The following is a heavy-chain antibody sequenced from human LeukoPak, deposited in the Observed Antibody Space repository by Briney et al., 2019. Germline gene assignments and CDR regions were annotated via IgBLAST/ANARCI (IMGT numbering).Heavy chain of an antibody. CDR2: IYYSGST. V-gene: IGHV4-59*01. CDR3: ASLGYCSGGSCYLGTGAFDI. D-gene: IGHD2-15*01. J-gene: IGHJ3*02. Sequence: PSETLSLTCAVYGGSFSGYYWSWLRQPPGKGLEGIGFIYYSGSTNYNPSLTSRGTISVETSKNQFSLKLSSVTAADTAVYYCASLGYCSGGSCYLGTGAFDIWGQGTMVTVSS. CDR1: GGSFSGYY.